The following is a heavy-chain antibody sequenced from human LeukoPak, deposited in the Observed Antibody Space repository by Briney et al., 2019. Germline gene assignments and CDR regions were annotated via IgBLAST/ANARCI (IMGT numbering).Heavy chain of an antibody. Sequence: SETLSLTCTVSGGSISSYYWSWLRQPPGKGLEWIGYIYYSGSTNYNPSLKSRVTISVDTSKNQFSLKLSSVTDADTAVYYCARVGLSGGSGSYYATHSDYWGQGALGTVSS. J-gene: IGHJ4*02. CDR3: ARVGLSGGSGSYYATHSDY. CDR2: IYYSGST. D-gene: IGHD3-10*01. CDR1: GGSISSYY. V-gene: IGHV4-59*01.